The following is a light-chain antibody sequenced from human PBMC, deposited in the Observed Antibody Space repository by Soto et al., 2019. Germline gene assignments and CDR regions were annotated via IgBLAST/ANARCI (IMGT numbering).Light chain of an antibody. Sequence: DIQMTQSPSSLSASVGDRVTITCRASQSISSYLNWYQQKPGKAPKLLIYAASSLQSGVPSRFSGSGSGTDFTLTISSLQPDDFATYYCQQYNSYSATFGQGTKVEIK. CDR3: QQYNSYSAT. J-gene: IGKJ1*01. CDR2: AAS. V-gene: IGKV1-39*01. CDR1: QSISSY.